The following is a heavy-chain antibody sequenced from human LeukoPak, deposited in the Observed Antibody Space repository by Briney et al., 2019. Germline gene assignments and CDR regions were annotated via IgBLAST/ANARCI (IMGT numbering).Heavy chain of an antibody. J-gene: IGHJ4*02. CDR1: GGSISSYY. Sequence: PSETLSLTCTVSGGSISSYYWSWIRQPPGKGLEWIGYIYYSGSTNYNPSLKSRVTISVDTSKNQFSLQLNSVTPEDTAVYYCARTDDSSGYQRLDYWGQGTLVTVSS. D-gene: IGHD3-22*01. CDR3: ARTDDSSGYQRLDY. CDR2: IYYSGST. V-gene: IGHV4-59*12.